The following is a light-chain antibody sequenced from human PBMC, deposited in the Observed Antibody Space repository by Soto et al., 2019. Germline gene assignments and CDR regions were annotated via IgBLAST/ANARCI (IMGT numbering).Light chain of an antibody. J-gene: IGLJ3*02. CDR2: NGD. Sequence: QSVLAQPPSVSGAPGQMVTISCTWSSSNVGGGYPVQWYQQLPGTAPKLLIYNGDYRPSGVPDRFSGSKSATSASLAITGIRAEDEAVYFCQSYDRDLTGWAFGRGTKVTVL. CDR1: SSNVGGGYP. CDR3: QSYDRDLTGWA. V-gene: IGLV1-40*01.